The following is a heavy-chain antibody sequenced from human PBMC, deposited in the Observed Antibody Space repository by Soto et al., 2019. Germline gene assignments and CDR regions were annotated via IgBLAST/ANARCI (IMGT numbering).Heavy chain of an antibody. CDR3: ARDAHCGYDSDY. CDR2: ISSSSSYI. Sequence: EVQLVESGGGLVKPGGSLRLSCAASGFTFSSYSMNWVRQAPGKGLEWVSSISSSSSYIYYADSVKGRFTISRDNAKNSLYLQMNSLRAEDTAVYYCARDAHCGYDSDYWGQGTLVTVSS. CDR1: GFTFSSYS. J-gene: IGHJ4*02. D-gene: IGHD5-12*01. V-gene: IGHV3-21*01.